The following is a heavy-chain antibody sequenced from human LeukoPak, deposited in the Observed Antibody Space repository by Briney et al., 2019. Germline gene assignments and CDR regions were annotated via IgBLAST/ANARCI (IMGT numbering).Heavy chain of an antibody. CDR3: AKDSPLIVGVSGWHRNVFDI. J-gene: IGHJ3*02. Sequence: GGSLRLSCAASGFTFKDYAMSWVRQAPGGGLEWVSPITGRSGGVYYADSVRGRLTTSRDNSRNTVFLEMNNLRGDDTAFYYCAKDSPLIVGVSGWHRNVFDIWGQGTLLSVSS. V-gene: IGHV3-23*01. CDR1: GFTFKDYA. D-gene: IGHD1-26*01. CDR2: ITGRSGGV.